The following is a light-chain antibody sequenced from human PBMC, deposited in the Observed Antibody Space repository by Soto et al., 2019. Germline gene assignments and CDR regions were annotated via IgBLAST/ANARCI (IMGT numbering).Light chain of an antibody. CDR2: EVT. CDR3: SSYADSHSVL. V-gene: IGLV2-8*01. CDR1: SSDVGGYNY. J-gene: IGLJ2*01. Sequence: QSALTQPPSASGSPGQSVTISCTGTSSDVGGYNYVSWYQQHPGKAPKLMIYEVTKRPSGVPDRFSGSKSANTASLTVSGLQAEEEADYYCSSYADSHSVLFGGGTKLTVL.